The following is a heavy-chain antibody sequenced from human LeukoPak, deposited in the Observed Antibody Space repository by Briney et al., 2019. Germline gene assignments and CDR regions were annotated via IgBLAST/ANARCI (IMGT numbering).Heavy chain of an antibody. Sequence: GGCLRLSCGASGFTFSSYSMNWIRQAPGKGPEWVSSISSSSSHISYADSVKGRFTISRDNAKNSLFLQMNSLRAEDTAVYYCVRGLVPAAYDYWGQGTLVTVSS. V-gene: IGHV3-21*01. CDR3: VRGLVPAAYDY. CDR1: GFTFSSYS. D-gene: IGHD2-2*01. J-gene: IGHJ4*02. CDR2: ISSSSSHI.